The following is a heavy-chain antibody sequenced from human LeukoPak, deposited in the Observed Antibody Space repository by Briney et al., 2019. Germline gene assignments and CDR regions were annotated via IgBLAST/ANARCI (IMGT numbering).Heavy chain of an antibody. CDR2: IRSEPNSYVT. V-gene: IGHV3-73*01. Sequence: GGSLRLSCAASGFTFSGSAMHWVRQASGKGLEWVGRIRSEPNSYVTAYAASVKGRFTISRDDSKNTAYLQMNSLKTEDTAVYYCTSLLGYCTNDVCYNYWGQGTLVTVSS. D-gene: IGHD2-8*01. CDR3: TSLLGYCTNDVCYNY. CDR1: GFTFSGSA. J-gene: IGHJ4*02.